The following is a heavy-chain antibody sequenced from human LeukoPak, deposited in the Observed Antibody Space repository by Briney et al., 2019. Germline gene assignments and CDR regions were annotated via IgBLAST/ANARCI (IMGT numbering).Heavy chain of an antibody. D-gene: IGHD6-13*01. V-gene: IGHV3-53*01. J-gene: IGHJ4*02. CDR2: IYSGDNT. CDR3: ARGKATAGLYYFDY. Sequence: GGSLRLSCAASGFTVSSNYMSWVRQAPGKGLEWVSVIYSGDNTYYADSVKGRFTISRDISKNTLYLQMNSLRAEDTAVYYCARGKATAGLYYFDYWGQGTLVTASS. CDR1: GFTVSSNY.